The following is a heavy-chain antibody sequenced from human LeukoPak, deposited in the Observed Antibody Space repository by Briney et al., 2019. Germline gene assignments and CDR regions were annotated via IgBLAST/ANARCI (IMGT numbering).Heavy chain of an antibody. CDR1: GYTFTSYY. V-gene: IGHV1-46*01. J-gene: IGHJ5*02. Sequence: VASVKVSCKASGYTFTSYYMHWVRQAPGQGLEWMGIINPSGGSTSYAQKFQGRVTMTRDTSTSTVYMELSSLRSEDTAVYYCARVASDIVVVPAVDWFDPWGQGTLVTVSS. D-gene: IGHD2-2*01. CDR3: ARVASDIVVVPAVDWFDP. CDR2: INPSGGST.